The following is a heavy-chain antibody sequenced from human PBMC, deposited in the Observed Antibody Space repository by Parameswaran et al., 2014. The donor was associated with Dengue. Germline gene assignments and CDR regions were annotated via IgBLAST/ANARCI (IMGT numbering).Heavy chain of an antibody. CDR3: AKDPTYYYGSGSYYEDDY. Sequence: QPPGKGLEWVSAISGSGGSTYYADSVKGRFTISRDNSKNTLYLQMNSLRAEDTAVYYCAKDPTYYYGSGSYYEDDYWGQGTLVTVSS. J-gene: IGHJ4*02. D-gene: IGHD3-10*01. CDR2: ISGSGGST. V-gene: IGHV3-23*01.